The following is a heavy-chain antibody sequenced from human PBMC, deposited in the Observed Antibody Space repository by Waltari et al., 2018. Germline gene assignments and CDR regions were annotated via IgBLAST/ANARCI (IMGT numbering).Heavy chain of an antibody. Sequence: EVQLVESGGGLIQPGGSLRLSCAASGFTVSSNYMSWVRQAPGKGLEWVSVIYSGGSTYYADSVKGRFTISRDNSKNTLYLQMNSLRAEDTAVYYCARELTYCGGDCYYYGMDVWGQGTTVTVSS. V-gene: IGHV3-53*01. J-gene: IGHJ6*02. CDR1: GFTVSSNY. CDR3: ARELTYCGGDCYYYGMDV. D-gene: IGHD2-21*01. CDR2: IYSGGST.